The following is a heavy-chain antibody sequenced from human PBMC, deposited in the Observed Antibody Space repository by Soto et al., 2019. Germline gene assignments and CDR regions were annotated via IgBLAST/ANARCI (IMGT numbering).Heavy chain of an antibody. CDR3: ARGHATYYYYYYGMDV. V-gene: IGHV4-30-4*01. CDR1: GSSISSGDYY. CDR2: IYYSGST. Sequence: SETLSLTCTVSGSSISSGDYYWSWIRQPPGKGLEWIGYIYYSGSTYYNPSLKSRVTISVDTSKNQFSLKLSSVTAADTAMYYCARGHATYYYYYYGMDVWGQGTTVTVSS. J-gene: IGHJ6*02.